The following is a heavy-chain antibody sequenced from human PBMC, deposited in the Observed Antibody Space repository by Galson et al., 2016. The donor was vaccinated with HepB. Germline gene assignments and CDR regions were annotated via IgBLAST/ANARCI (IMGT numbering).Heavy chain of an antibody. CDR2: ISSSSTYI. J-gene: IGHJ4*02. V-gene: IGHV3-21*01. CDR3: ARGAEGLALWYFDY. CDR1: GFTFTSYS. Sequence: SLRLSCAVSGFTFTSYSMNWVRQAPGKGLEWVSSISSSSTYIYYADSVKGRFTISRDNAKNSLSLQMNSLRADDTAVYYCARGAEGLALWYFDYWGQGTQVTVSS. D-gene: IGHD6-19*01.